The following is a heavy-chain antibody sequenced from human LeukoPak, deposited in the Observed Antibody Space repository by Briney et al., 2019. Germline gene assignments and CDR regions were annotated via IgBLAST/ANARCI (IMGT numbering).Heavy chain of an antibody. CDR1: GWSFSAYY. J-gene: IGHJ4*01. Sequence: PSETLSLTCAVYGWSFSAYYWSWIRQPPGKGLEWIGEINHSGSINYNPSLKSRVAISVDTSKNQFSLKLNSVTAADTAVYYCARQNTYGYDYWGHGSLVTVSS. V-gene: IGHV4-34*01. D-gene: IGHD5-18*01. CDR2: INHSGSI. CDR3: ARQNTYGYDY.